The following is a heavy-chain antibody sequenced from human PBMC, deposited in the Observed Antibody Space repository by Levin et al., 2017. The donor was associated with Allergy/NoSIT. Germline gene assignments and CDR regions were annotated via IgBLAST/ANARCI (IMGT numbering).Heavy chain of an antibody. CDR3: ARLRGRSYHDAFDI. Sequence: GGSLRLSCAASGFTFGDYYMTWIRQAPGKGLEWVSSISSSSTYTKYAASVKGRFTTSRDNAKNSLYLQMNSLRAEDTAVYYCARLRGRSYHDAFDIWGQGTMVSVSS. CDR2: ISSSSTYT. V-gene: IGHV3-11*03. D-gene: IGHD3-10*01. CDR1: GFTFGDYY. J-gene: IGHJ3*02.